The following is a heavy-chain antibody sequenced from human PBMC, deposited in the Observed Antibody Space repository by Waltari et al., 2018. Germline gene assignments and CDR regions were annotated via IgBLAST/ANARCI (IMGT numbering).Heavy chain of an antibody. CDR1: GGSISSHY. CDR3: ARDIVGATDY. CDR2: IYYSGST. D-gene: IGHD1-26*01. Sequence: QVQLQESGPGLVKPSETLSLTCTVSGGSISSHYWSWIRQPPGKGLEWIGYIYYSGSTNYNPSLKSRVTISVDTSKNQFSLKLSSVTAADTAVYYCARDIVGATDYWGQGTLVTVSS. V-gene: IGHV4-59*11. J-gene: IGHJ4*02.